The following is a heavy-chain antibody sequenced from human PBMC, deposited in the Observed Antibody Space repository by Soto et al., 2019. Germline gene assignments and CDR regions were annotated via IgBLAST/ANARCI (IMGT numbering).Heavy chain of an antibody. J-gene: IGHJ6*03. CDR2: ISSSSSTI. CDR1: GFTFSSYS. Sequence: EVQLVESGGGLVQPGGSLRLSCAASGFTFSSYSMNWVRQAPGKGLEWVSYISSSSSTIYYADSVKGRFTISRDNAKNSLNLQMNSLRAGDTAVYYCARGGGGYCSGGSCYSGYYMDVWGKGTTFTVSS. D-gene: IGHD2-15*01. V-gene: IGHV3-48*01. CDR3: ARGGGGYCSGGSCYSGYYMDV.